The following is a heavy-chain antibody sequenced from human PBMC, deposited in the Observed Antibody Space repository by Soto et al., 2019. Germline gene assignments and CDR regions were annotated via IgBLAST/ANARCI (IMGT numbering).Heavy chain of an antibody. V-gene: IGHV3-33*01. CDR2: IWYDGSNK. CDR3: ARENIVSTTTGSPVGS. CDR1: GFTFSSYG. J-gene: IGHJ5*02. Sequence: QVQLVESGGGVVQPGRSLRLSCAASGFTFSSYGMHWVRQAPGKGLEWVALIWYDGSNKYYANSVKGRFTISRDDSKNTLYLQMNSLRAEDTAVYFCARENIVSTTTGSPVGSWGQGTLATVSS. D-gene: IGHD5-12*01.